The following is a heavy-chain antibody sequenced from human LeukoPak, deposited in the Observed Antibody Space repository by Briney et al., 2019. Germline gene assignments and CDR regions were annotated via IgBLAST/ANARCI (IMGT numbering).Heavy chain of an antibody. J-gene: IGHJ4*02. CDR3: AKVFYPAAGTGRVDFPFDY. CDR2: ISGSGGST. Sequence: PGGSLRLSCAASGFTLSSYSMNWVRQAPGRGLEWVSSISGSGGSTYYADSVKGRFTISRDNSKTTLYLQMNSLRAEDTAVYYCAKVFYPAAGTGRVDFPFDYWGQGTLVTVSS. D-gene: IGHD6-13*01. CDR1: GFTLSSYS. V-gene: IGHV3-23*01.